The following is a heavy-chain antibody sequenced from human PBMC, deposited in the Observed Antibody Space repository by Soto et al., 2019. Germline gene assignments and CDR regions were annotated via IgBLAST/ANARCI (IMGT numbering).Heavy chain of an antibody. D-gene: IGHD2-2*01. CDR1: GFSFNTYW. J-gene: IGHJ6*02. Sequence: GGSLRLSCAASGFSFNTYWMSWVRQAPGKGLEWVANINQDGSEEDYVDSVKGRFTISRDNAKNSLYLQMSSLRAEDTAVYYCAKDQYCSSTSCPKPYYYYGMDVWGQGTTVTVSS. CDR2: INQDGSEE. CDR3: AKDQYCSSTSCPKPYYYYGMDV. V-gene: IGHV3-7*01.